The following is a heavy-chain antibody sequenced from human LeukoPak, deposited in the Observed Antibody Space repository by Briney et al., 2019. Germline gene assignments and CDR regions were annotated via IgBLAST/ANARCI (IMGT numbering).Heavy chain of an antibody. Sequence: GGSLLLSCDASGLTFSNSWMHWVRQIPGKGLVWVSRMYGDMRDISYADSVKGRFTISRDNAKNTVYLQMNSLRGEDTAVYYCARDLGLRGSTWGQGTLVTVSS. J-gene: IGHJ5*02. V-gene: IGHV3-74*01. CDR1: GLTFSNSW. CDR3: ARDLGLRGST. CDR2: MYGDMRDI. D-gene: IGHD5-12*01.